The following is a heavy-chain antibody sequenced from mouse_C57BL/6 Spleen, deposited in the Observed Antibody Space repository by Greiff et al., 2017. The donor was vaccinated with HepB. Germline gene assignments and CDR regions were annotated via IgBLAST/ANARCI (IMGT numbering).Heavy chain of an antibody. V-gene: IGHV1-26*01. D-gene: IGHD2-3*01. CDR1: GYTFTDYY. CDR3: ARNDIYDGYYEDY. Sequence: EVQLQQSGPELVKPGASVKISCKASGYTFTDYYMNWVKQSHGKSLEWIGDINPNNGGTSYNQKFKGKATLTVDKSSSTAYMELRSLTSEDSAVYYCARNDIYDGYYEDYWGQGTTLTVSS. CDR2: INPNNGGT. J-gene: IGHJ2*01.